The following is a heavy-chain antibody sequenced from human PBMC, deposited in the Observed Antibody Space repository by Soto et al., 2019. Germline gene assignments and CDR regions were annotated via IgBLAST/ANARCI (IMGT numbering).Heavy chain of an antibody. CDR2: ISYDGSNK. Sequence: PGGSLRLSCAASGFTFSSYAMHWVRQAPGKGLEWVAVISYDGSNKYYADSVKGRFTISRDNSKNTLYLQMNSLRAEDTAVYYCARDRGYDFWSGGTDYWGQGTLVTVSS. V-gene: IGHV3-30-3*01. CDR3: ARDRGYDFWSGGTDY. CDR1: GFTFSSYA. J-gene: IGHJ4*02. D-gene: IGHD3-3*01.